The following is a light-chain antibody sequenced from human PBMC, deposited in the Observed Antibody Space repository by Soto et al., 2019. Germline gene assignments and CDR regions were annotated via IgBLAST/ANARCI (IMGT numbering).Light chain of an antibody. CDR2: GTS. Sequence: EIVLTQSPGTLSLSPGERATLSCRASQSVISPDLHWYQQRPGQAPGLLIYGTSSRVSGISHRFTGSGYGTDFTLTISRLEHEDFAVYYCQKSGSSPYSVGQGTKLEI. CDR3: QKSGSSPYS. CDR1: QSVISPD. V-gene: IGKV3-20*01. J-gene: IGKJ2*01.